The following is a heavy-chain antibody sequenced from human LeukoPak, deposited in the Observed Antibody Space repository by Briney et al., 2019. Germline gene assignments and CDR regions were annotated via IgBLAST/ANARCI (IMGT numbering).Heavy chain of an antibody. J-gene: IGHJ3*02. V-gene: IGHV1-69*06. Sequence: SVKVSCKASGGTLSSYAISWVRQAPGQGLEWMGGIIPIFGTANYAQKFQGRVTITADKSTSTAYMELSSLRSEDTAVYYCASEVHYYDSSGYYSYAFDIWGQGTMVTVSS. CDR2: IIPIFGTA. CDR3: ASEVHYYDSSGYYSYAFDI. CDR1: GGTLSSYA. D-gene: IGHD3-22*01.